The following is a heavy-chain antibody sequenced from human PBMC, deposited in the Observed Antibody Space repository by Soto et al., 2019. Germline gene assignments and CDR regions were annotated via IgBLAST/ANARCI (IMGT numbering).Heavy chain of an antibody. CDR1: PFTLSTYS. CDR3: ARDLYCSGGGCYNPRYYYYGMDG. Sequence: GGCRRGSRATAPFTLSTYSMTHVPQAPGKGPESVSPNSSGSSYIYYADPVKGRFTISRDNAKNSLYLQMNSLRAENTAVYNCARDLYCSGGGCYNPRYYYYGMDGWGQGTTVTVS. V-gene: IGHV3-21*01. CDR2: NSSGSSYI. D-gene: IGHD2-15*01. J-gene: IGHJ6*02.